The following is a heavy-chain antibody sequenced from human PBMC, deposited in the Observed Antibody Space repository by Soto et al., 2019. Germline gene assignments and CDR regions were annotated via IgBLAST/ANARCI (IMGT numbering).Heavy chain of an antibody. V-gene: IGHV3-7*01. CDR3: ARLPPLGDRYYFNL. D-gene: IGHD2-21*02. Sequence: EEQLVESGGGLVQPGGSLRLSCAASGFTFSTYWMSWVRQAPGKGLEWVANIKQDGSEKYHVDSVKGRFTISRDNAKDSLSLQMNNLRAEDTAVYYCARLPPLGDRYYFNLWGQGTLVSVSS. J-gene: IGHJ4*02. CDR2: IKQDGSEK. CDR1: GFTFSTYW.